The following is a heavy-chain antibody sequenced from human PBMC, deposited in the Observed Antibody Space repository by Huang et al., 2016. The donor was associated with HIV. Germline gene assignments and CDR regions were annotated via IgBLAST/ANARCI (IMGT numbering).Heavy chain of an antibody. Sequence: QVQLVQSGAEVKEPGASVKVSCKASGYTFNNYYVHWVRQAPGQGLDGMGCVNTHSGDRKYAEKVQGRVTMALNRPITTVSVEMRRLTSDDTAIYYCARTGISMDDVFDIWGQGTMLTVSS. CDR1: GYTFNNYY. V-gene: IGHV1-2*02. J-gene: IGHJ3*02. CDR2: VNTHSGDR. D-gene: IGHD3-9*01. CDR3: ARTGISMDDVFDI.